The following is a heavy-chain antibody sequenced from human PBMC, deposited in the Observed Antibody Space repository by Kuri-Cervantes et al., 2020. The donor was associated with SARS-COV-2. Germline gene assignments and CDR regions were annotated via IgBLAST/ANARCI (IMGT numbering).Heavy chain of an antibody. CDR3: ARALPWDLRGNDAFDI. CDR2: INDSGST. CDR1: GGSFSGYY. V-gene: IGHV4-34*01. J-gene: IGHJ3*02. D-gene: IGHD1-26*01. Sequence: SQTPSLTCAVYGGSFSGYYWSWIRQPPGKGLEWIGEINDSGSTNYNPSLKSRVTISVDTSKNQFSLKLSSVTAADTAVYYCARALPWDLRGNDAFDIWGQGTMVTVSS.